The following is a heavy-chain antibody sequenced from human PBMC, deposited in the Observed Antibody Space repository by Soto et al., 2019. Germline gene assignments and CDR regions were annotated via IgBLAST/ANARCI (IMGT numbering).Heavy chain of an antibody. J-gene: IGHJ5*02. D-gene: IGHD6-19*01. CDR1: GYTFTGYY. CDR2: INPNSGGT. Sequence: ASVKVFCKASGYTFTGYYMHWVRQAPGQGLEWMGWINPNSGGTNYAQKFQGWVTMTRDTSISTAYMELSRLRSDDTAVYYCARSPNSSGWYLVFDPWGQGTLVTVSS. CDR3: ARSPNSSGWYLVFDP. V-gene: IGHV1-2*04.